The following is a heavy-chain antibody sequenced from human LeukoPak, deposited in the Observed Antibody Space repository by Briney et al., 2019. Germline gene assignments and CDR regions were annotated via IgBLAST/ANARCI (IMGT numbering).Heavy chain of an antibody. V-gene: IGHV3-53*01. Sequence: GGSLRLSCAASGFTVSSNYMSWVRQAPGKGLEWVSVIYSGGSTYYADSVKGRFNISRDNSKNTLYLQMNSLRAEDPAVYYCARGVVVAATRPYGMDVWGQGTTVTVSS. CDR3: ARGVVVAATRPYGMDV. D-gene: IGHD2-15*01. CDR2: IYSGGST. CDR1: GFTVSSNY. J-gene: IGHJ6*02.